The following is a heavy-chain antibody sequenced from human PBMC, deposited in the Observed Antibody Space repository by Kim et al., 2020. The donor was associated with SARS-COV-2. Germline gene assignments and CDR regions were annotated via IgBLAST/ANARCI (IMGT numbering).Heavy chain of an antibody. CDR3: AADFMQPLWFGELLHLPRMDV. V-gene: IGHV1-58*01. CDR2: IVVGSGNT. CDR1: GFTFTSSA. Sequence: SVKVSCKASGFTFTSSAVQWVRQARGQRLEWIGWIVVGSGNTNYAQKFQERVTITRDMSTSTAYMELSSLRSEDTAVYYCAADFMQPLWFGELLHLPRMDVWGQGTTVTVSS. D-gene: IGHD3-10*01. J-gene: IGHJ6*02.